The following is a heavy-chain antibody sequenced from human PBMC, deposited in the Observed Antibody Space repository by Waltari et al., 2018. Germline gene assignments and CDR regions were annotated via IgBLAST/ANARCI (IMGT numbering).Heavy chain of an antibody. J-gene: IGHJ4*02. V-gene: IGHV3-7*04. CDR3: ARGVTTVEY. D-gene: IGHD2-21*02. CDR2: IKQDGSEK. Sequence: EVQLVESGGGLVQPGGSLRLSCSGSGFPFTNHWRRWLRQAPGKGPEWVASIKQDGSEKYYVDSMKGRFTISRDNAKNSLSLQMDSLRAEDTAVYFCARGVTTVEYWGQGTLVTVS. CDR1: GFPFTNHW.